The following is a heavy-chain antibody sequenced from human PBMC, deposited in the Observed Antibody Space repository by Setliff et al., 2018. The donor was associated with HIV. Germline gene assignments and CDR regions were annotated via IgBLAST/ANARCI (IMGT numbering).Heavy chain of an antibody. Sequence: PGGSLRLSFVASGFTFSSYSMQWVRQAPGKGLEWVAVTSYDGGNKYYADSVRGRFTISRDNSKNSLYLQMNGLRAGDTAVYFCARAGRRHYYGSGSYAVFDYWGQGIVVTVSS. J-gene: IGHJ4*02. CDR2: TSYDGGNK. CDR1: GFTFSSYS. V-gene: IGHV3-30*14. D-gene: IGHD3-10*01. CDR3: ARAGRRHYYGSGSYAVFDY.